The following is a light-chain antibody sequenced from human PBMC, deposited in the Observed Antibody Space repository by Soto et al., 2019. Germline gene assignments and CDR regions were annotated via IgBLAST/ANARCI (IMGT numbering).Light chain of an antibody. CDR2: AAS. Sequence: DVQMTQSPSSLSASVGDRVSITCRASQGISNFLAWFQHKPGQAPKPLIYAASSSQSGVPSKFSGSGSGTAFSLTISSLQPEDSASYYCQQYHSYQWTFGQGTKVEIK. V-gene: IGKV1-16*02. CDR3: QQYHSYQWT. J-gene: IGKJ1*01. CDR1: QGISNF.